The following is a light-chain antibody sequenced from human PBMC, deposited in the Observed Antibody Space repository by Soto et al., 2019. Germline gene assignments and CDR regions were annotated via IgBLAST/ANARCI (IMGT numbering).Light chain of an antibody. CDR2: KDN. CDR3: SVWEDSVSGWL. CDR1: SSNIGSNF. Sequence: QSALTQPPSASGTPGQRVTISCSGSSSNIGSNFVYWYQQLPGTAPRLLIYKDNQRPSGVPDRFSGAKSGTSASLAISGLRPEDEAGYYCSVWEDSVSGWLFGGGTKVTVL. V-gene: IGLV1-47*01. J-gene: IGLJ3*02.